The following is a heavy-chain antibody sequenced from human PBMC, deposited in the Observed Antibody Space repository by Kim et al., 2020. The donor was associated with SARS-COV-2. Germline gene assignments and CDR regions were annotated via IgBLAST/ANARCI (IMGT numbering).Heavy chain of an antibody. CDR1: GDSVSMNSVI. CDR3: AREEHVAFGIDD. CDR2: THYRSKWYY. Sequence: SQTLSLTCAISGDSVSMNSVIWNWIRQSPSRGLEWLGRTHYRSKWYYEYAVSVQGRITINPDTSKNQFSLQLNSVTPEDTAVYYCAREEHVAFGIDDWGQGTLVTVSS. V-gene: IGHV6-1*01. J-gene: IGHJ4*02. D-gene: IGHD3-10*01.